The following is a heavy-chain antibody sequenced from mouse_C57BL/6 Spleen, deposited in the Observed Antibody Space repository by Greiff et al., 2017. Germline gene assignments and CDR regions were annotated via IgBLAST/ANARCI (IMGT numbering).Heavy chain of an antibody. V-gene: IGHV1-76*01. D-gene: IGHD2-3*01. CDR2: IYPGSGNT. CDR1: GYTFTDYY. Sequence: QVQLQQSGAELVRPGASVKLSCKASGYTFTDYYINWVKQRPGQGLEWIARIYPGSGNTYYNEKFKGKATLTAEKSSSTAYMQLSSLTSEDSAVYFCARASFYDGYSGFAYWGQGTLVTVSA. CDR3: ARASFYDGYSGFAY. J-gene: IGHJ3*01.